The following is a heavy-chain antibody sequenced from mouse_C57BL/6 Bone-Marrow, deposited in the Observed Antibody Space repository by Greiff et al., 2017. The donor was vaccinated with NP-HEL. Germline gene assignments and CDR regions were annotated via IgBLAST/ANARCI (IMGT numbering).Heavy chain of an antibody. J-gene: IGHJ3*01. CDR3: ARYYYGNYVFAY. D-gene: IGHD2-1*01. Sequence: QVQLQQSGAELVKPGASVKLSCKASGYTFTSYWMHWVKQRPGQGLEWIGMIHPNSGSTNYNEKFKSKATLTVDKSSSTAYMQLSSLTSEDSAVYYCARYYYGNYVFAYWGQGTLVTVSA. V-gene: IGHV1-64*01. CDR1: GYTFTSYW. CDR2: IHPNSGST.